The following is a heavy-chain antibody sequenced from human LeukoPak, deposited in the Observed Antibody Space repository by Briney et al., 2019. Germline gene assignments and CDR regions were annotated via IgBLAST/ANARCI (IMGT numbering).Heavy chain of an antibody. J-gene: IGHJ4*02. CDR1: GYTFTSYG. CDR3: ARTVGDIVVVGLDY. CDR2: ISADNVNA. Sequence: ASVKVSCKPSGYTFTSYGISWVRQAPGQGLEWVGWISADNVNANYAQKFQGRVTMTTDTSTTTAYLELTSLRSEDTAVYYCARTVGDIVVVGLDYWGQGTLVTVSS. D-gene: IGHD2-2*01. V-gene: IGHV1-18*04.